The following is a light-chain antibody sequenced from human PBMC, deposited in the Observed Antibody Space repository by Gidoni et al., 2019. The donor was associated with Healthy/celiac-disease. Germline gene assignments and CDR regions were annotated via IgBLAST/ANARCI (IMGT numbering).Light chain of an antibody. CDR2: GNS. CDR1: SSNIGAGYD. CDR3: QSYDSSLSVVV. Sequence: SVLTQPPSVSGAPGPRVTISCTGSSSNIGAGYDVHGYQQLPGTAPKLLIYGNSNLPSGVPDRFSGSKSGTSASLAITGLQAEDEADYYCQSYDSSLSVVVFGGGTKLTVL. V-gene: IGLV1-40*01. J-gene: IGLJ2*01.